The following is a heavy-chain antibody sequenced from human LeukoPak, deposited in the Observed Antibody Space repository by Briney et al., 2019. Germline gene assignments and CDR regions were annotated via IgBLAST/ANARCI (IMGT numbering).Heavy chain of an antibody. D-gene: IGHD3-9*01. Sequence: SETLSLTCAVYGGSFSGYYWSWIRQPPGKGLEWIGEINHSGSTNYNPSLKSRVTISVDTSKNQFSLKLSSVTAADTAVYYCARVSGYYDILTGYYAADYYMDVWGKGTTVTVSS. V-gene: IGHV4-34*01. CDR2: INHSGST. J-gene: IGHJ6*03. CDR1: GGSFSGYY. CDR3: ARVSGYYDILTGYYAADYYMDV.